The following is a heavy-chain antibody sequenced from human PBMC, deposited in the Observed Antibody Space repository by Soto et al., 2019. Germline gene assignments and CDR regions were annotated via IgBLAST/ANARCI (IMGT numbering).Heavy chain of an antibody. Sequence: PSPTLSLPCAISGDSVSSNSAAWNWIRQSPSRGLEWLGRTYYRSKWYNDYAVSVKSRITINPDTSKNQFSLQLNSVTPEDTAVYYCARDRQLVLPLYDYYYGMDVWGQGTTVTVSS. CDR1: GDSVSSNSAA. CDR3: ARDRQLVLPLYDYYYGMDV. V-gene: IGHV6-1*01. D-gene: IGHD6-6*01. J-gene: IGHJ6*02. CDR2: TYYRSKWYN.